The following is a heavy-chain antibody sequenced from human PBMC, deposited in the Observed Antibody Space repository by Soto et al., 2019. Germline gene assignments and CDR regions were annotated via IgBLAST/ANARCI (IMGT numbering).Heavy chain of an antibody. J-gene: IGHJ4*02. CDR2: INAGNSNT. Sequence: GASVKVSCKASGYTFTLYAMHWVRQAPGQRLEWMGWINAGNSNTQSSQKIQGRVTITWDTSANTAYMELGSLRSEDTAVYYCARVSGERLLTGYFDHWGQGTLVTVSS. V-gene: IGHV1-3*01. D-gene: IGHD3-3*01. CDR1: GYTFTLYA. CDR3: ARVSGERLLTGYFDH.